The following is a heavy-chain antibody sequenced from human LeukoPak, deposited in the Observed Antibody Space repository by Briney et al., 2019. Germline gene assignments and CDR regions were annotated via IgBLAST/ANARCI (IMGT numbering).Heavy chain of an antibody. CDR2: IIPIFGTA. CDR3: ARGGDYHYYYGMDV. CDR1: GGTFSSYA. D-gene: IGHD4-17*01. V-gene: IGHV1-69*01. Sequence: ASVKVSCKASGGTFSSYAISWVRQAPGQGLEWMGGIIPIFGTANYAQKFQGRVTITADESTSTAYMELSSLRSEDTAVYYCARGGDYHYYYGMDVWGQGTTVTVSS. J-gene: IGHJ6*02.